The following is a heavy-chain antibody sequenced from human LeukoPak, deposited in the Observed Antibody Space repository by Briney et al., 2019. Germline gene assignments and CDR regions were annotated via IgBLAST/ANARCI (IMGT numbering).Heavy chain of an antibody. V-gene: IGHV3-9*01. Sequence: PGRSLRLSCAASGFTFDDYAMHWVRQAPGKGLEWVSGISWNSGSIGYADSVKGRFTISRDNAKNSLYLQTNSLRAEDTALYYCAKDGPDSSGWYYFDYWGQGTLVTVSS. CDR3: AKDGPDSSGWYYFDY. J-gene: IGHJ4*02. CDR2: ISWNSGSI. D-gene: IGHD6-19*01. CDR1: GFTFDDYA.